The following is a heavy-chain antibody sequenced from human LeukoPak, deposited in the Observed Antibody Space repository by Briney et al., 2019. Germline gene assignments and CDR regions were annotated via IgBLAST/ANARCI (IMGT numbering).Heavy chain of an antibody. CDR1: GFTFSSYE. Sequence: GGSLRLSCAASGFTFSSYEMNWVRQAPGKGLEWVSVIYSGGSTYYADSVKGRFTISRDNSKNTLYLQMNSLRAEDTAVYYCARGRLGFDYWGQGTLVTVSS. D-gene: IGHD7-27*01. J-gene: IGHJ4*02. CDR3: ARGRLGFDY. V-gene: IGHV3-53*01. CDR2: IYSGGST.